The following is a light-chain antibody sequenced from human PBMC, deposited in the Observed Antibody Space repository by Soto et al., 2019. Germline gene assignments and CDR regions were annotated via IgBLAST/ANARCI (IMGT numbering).Light chain of an antibody. CDR2: EVS. CDR1: SSDVGGYSY. Sequence: QSVLTQPPSASGSPGQSVTISCTGASSDVGGYSYVSWYQQHPGKAPKLMIYEVSKRPSGVPGRFSGSKSGNTASLTVSGLQAEDEADYYCSSYGGSNNLVFGGGTKVTVL. J-gene: IGLJ2*01. V-gene: IGLV2-8*01. CDR3: SSYGGSNNLV.